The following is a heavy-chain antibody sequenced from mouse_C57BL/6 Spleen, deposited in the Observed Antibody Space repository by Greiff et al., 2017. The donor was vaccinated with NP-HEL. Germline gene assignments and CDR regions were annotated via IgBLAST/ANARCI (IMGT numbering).Heavy chain of an antibody. CDR1: GYTFTSYW. CDR2: IHPSDSDT. J-gene: IGHJ1*03. D-gene: IGHD2-2*01. Sequence: QVQLQQPGAELAKPGASVKVSCKASGYTFTSYWMHWVKQRPGQGLEWIGRIHPSDSDTNYHQKFKGKATLTADKSSSSAYMPLSSQTSEDSADCYCASSTVVTTGGYFGVWGTGTTVTVSA. V-gene: IGHV1-74*01. CDR3: ASSTVVTTGGYFGV.